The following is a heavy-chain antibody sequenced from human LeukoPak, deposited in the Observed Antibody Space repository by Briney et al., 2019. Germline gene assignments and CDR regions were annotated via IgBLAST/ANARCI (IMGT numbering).Heavy chain of an antibody. D-gene: IGHD3-10*01. CDR2: VYTSGST. CDR1: GGSISSGSYY. V-gene: IGHV4-61*02. J-gene: IGHJ6*03. CDR3: ARGGREYYYGSGRGRYYYYYYYMDV. Sequence: PSETLSLTCTVSGGSISSGSYYWSWIRQPAGKGLEWIGRVYTSGSTNYNPSLKSRVTISVDTSKNQFSLKLSSVTAADTAVYYCARGGREYYYGSGRGRYYYYYYYMDVWGKGTTVTVSS.